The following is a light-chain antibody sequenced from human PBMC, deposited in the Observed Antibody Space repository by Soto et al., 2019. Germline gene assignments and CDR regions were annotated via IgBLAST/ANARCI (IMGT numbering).Light chain of an antibody. CDR1: QSVSSW. Sequence: DIQMTQSPSTLSASVGDRVTITCRASQSVSSWLAWYQQKPGKAPELLIFDASSLESRVPSRFSGSGSGTEFTLTISSLQLDDFATYYCQQYSRYSWTFGQGTKVDIK. J-gene: IGKJ1*01. CDR3: QQYSRYSWT. V-gene: IGKV1-5*01. CDR2: DAS.